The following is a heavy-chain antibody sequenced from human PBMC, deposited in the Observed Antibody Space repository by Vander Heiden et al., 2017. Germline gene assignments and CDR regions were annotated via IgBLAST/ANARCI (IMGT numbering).Heavy chain of an antibody. V-gene: IGHV3-48*01. CDR1: GFTFSSYS. Sequence: SCAASGFTFSSYSMNCVRQAPGKGLEWVSYIGDRSHNIYYADSVKGRFTISRDNAKNSLYLQMISLRAEDTAVYFCVRDFSYGFDIWGQGTMVTVSS. CDR3: VRDFSYGFDI. CDR2: IGDRSHNI. J-gene: IGHJ3*02. D-gene: IGHD3-16*01.